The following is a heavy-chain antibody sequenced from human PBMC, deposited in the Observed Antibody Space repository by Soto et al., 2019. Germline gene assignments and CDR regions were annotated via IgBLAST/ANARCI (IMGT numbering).Heavy chain of an antibody. CDR2: ISYDGSNK. D-gene: IGHD6-13*01. V-gene: IGHV3-30-3*01. CDR3: ARDRRGSWYGYFDY. J-gene: IGHJ4*02. CDR1: GFTFSSYA. Sequence: QVQLVESGGGVVQPGRSLRLSCAASGFTFSSYAMHWVRQAPGKGLEWVAVISYDGSNKYYADSVKGRFTISRDNSKNTLYLQMNSLRAEDTAVYYCARDRRGSWYGYFDYWGQGTLVTVSS.